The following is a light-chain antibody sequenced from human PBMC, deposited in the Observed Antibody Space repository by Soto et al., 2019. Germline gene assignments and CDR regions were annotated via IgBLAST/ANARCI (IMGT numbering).Light chain of an antibody. V-gene: IGKV3-20*01. CDR2: AAS. CDR1: QSINNRY. CDR3: QQYGSSPGFT. J-gene: IGKJ3*01. Sequence: EIGLTQSPGTLSLSPGERATLSCRASQSINNRYLACYQQKPGQAPRLHIYAASSRATCIPDRFSGSGSVTDFALTISRLEPEDFAGYYCQQYGSSPGFTFGPGTKVDIK.